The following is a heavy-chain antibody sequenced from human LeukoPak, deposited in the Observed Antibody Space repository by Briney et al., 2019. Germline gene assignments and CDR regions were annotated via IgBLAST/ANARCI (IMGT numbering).Heavy chain of an antibody. D-gene: IGHD6-13*01. Sequence: GRSLRLSCAASGFTYRSYGMHWVRQDPGKGLEWVAVISYDGSNKYYADSVKGRFTISRDNSKNTLYLQMNSLRAEDTAVYYCATARQYSNSWYSDYWGQGTLVTVSS. CDR2: ISYDGSNK. V-gene: IGHV3-30*03. CDR1: GFTYRSYG. CDR3: ATARQYSNSWYSDY. J-gene: IGHJ4*02.